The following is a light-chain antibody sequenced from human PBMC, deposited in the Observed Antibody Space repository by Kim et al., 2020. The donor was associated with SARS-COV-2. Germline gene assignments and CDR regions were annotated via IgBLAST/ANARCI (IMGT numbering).Light chain of an antibody. CDR3: QQYNNWPLT. Sequence: SVSPGERVTLSCRASQRVSTNLAWYQQKPGQAPRLLIYHASTRATGIPAGFSGSGSGTEFTLTISSLQSEDFAVYSCQQYNNWPLTFGGGTKVEI. J-gene: IGKJ4*01. CDR2: HAS. CDR1: QRVSTN. V-gene: IGKV3-15*01.